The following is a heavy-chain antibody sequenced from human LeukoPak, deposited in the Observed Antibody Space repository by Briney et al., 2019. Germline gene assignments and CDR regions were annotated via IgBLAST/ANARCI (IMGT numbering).Heavy chain of an antibody. Sequence: GGSLRLSCAASGFTFTTYAMTWVRRAPGMRLEWVSAISGSGDATYYADSVKGRFTISRDNSENTVYLQVSSLGSDDTAVYYCARDLRYYYDSSGYYYAWDYWGQGTLVTVSS. CDR2: ISGSGDAT. D-gene: IGHD3-22*01. CDR1: GFTFTTYA. V-gene: IGHV3-23*01. J-gene: IGHJ4*02. CDR3: ARDLRYYYDSSGYYYAWDY.